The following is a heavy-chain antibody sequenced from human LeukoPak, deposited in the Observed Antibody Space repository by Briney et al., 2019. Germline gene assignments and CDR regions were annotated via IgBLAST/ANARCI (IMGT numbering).Heavy chain of an antibody. CDR2: ISGYNGHT. Sequence: ASVKVSCKASGYTFTSYGISWVRQAPGQGLEWMGWISGYNGHTNYAQKLQGRVTMTTDTSATTAYMELRSLRSDDTAVYYCAKGGRTEEIPFDPWGQGTLVTVSS. D-gene: IGHD2-15*01. CDR3: AKGGRTEEIPFDP. V-gene: IGHV1-18*01. CDR1: GYTFTSYG. J-gene: IGHJ5*02.